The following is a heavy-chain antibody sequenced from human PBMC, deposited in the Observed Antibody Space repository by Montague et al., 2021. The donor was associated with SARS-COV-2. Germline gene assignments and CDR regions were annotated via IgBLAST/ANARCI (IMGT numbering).Heavy chain of an antibody. D-gene: IGHD3-10*01. CDR3: ARASRRRQFRGITFVNAMDV. Sequence: TLSLTCTVSGGSISSGSYYWSWIRQPAGKGLEWIGRIYPSGSTNYNPSLKSRVTISVDTSKNQFSLRLTSVTAADTAVYYCARASRRRQFRGITFVNAMDVWGQGTTVTVSS. CDR1: GGSISSGSYY. J-gene: IGHJ6*02. CDR2: IYPSGST. V-gene: IGHV4-61*02.